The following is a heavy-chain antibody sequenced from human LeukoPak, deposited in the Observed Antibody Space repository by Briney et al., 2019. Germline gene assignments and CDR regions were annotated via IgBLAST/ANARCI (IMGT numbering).Heavy chain of an antibody. Sequence: GGSLRLSCAASGFTFSSYALHWVRQAPGTGLEWVAVISYAGSDKYYADSVEGRFTISRDNSKNTLYLHMDSLRTEDAAVFYCARDGFAVAGGGIDYWSQGTLVTVSS. CDR1: GFTFSSYA. CDR2: ISYAGSDK. CDR3: ARDGFAVAGGGIDY. D-gene: IGHD6-13*01. V-gene: IGHV3-30*01. J-gene: IGHJ4*02.